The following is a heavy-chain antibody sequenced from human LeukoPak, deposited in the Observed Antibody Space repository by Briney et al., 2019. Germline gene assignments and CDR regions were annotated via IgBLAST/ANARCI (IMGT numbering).Heavy chain of an antibody. CDR2: IHYIGAV. CDR1: GDSISTYY. V-gene: IGHV4-59*08. D-gene: IGHD6-13*01. J-gene: IGHJ5*02. CDR3: ARRVVAAVASPERNWLDP. Sequence: PSETLSLTCIVSGDSISTYYWNWIRQPPGKGREWIGRIHYIGAVIYNPSLPSRFSISLDRSKTPFSLKVTSVTAADTAVYYCARRVVAAVASPERNWLDPWGQGTLVTVSS.